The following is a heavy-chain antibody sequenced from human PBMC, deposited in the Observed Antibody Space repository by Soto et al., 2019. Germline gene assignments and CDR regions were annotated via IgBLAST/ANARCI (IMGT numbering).Heavy chain of an antibody. J-gene: IGHJ4*02. Sequence: GGSLRLSCAASGFTFSSYAMSWVRQAPGKGLEWVSAISGSGGSTYYADSVKGRFTISRDNSKNTLYLQMNSLRDEDTAVYYCAKGADYYDSSGYYYPYWGQGTLVTVSS. CDR1: GFTFSSYA. CDR3: AKGADYYDSSGYYYPY. CDR2: ISGSGGST. D-gene: IGHD3-22*01. V-gene: IGHV3-23*01.